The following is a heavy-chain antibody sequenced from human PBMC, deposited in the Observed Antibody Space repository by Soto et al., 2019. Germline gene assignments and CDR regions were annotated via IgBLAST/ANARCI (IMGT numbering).Heavy chain of an antibody. CDR2: ISYDGSNK. CDR3: ARGDPYYGMDV. Sequence: QVQLVESGGGVVQPGRSLRLSCVASGFTSSSYVMHWVRQAPGKGQEWVAVISYDGSNKHYADSVKGRFTISRDKSKNTPYIQMNSVRGEDTAVYSCARGDPYYGMDVWGQGTTVTVS. J-gene: IGHJ6*02. V-gene: IGHV3-30*04. CDR1: GFTSSSYV.